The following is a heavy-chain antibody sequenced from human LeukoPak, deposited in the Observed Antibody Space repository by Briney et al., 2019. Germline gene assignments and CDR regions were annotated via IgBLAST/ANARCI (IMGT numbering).Heavy chain of an antibody. Sequence: SETLSLTCSVSGGSISSYYWSWIRQPAGKGLEWIGRIYPAGTTNYNPSLKSRVTMSIDTSKNRLSLKVSSVTAADTAVYYCARDYYASGSYPFDYWGQGTLVSVSS. J-gene: IGHJ4*02. CDR1: GGSISSYY. D-gene: IGHD3-10*01. V-gene: IGHV4-4*07. CDR2: IYPAGTT. CDR3: ARDYYASGSYPFDY.